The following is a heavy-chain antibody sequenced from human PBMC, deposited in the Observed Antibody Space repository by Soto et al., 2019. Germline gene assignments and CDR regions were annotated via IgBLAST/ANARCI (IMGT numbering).Heavy chain of an antibody. V-gene: IGHV3-30*04. CDR1: GFTFSSYS. CDR3: ARDRQKALVVVAATGGFDY. Sequence: QVQLVESGGGGVQPGRSLRLSCAVSGFTFSSYSMHWVRQDPDMGLEWVAFISCAGNNKYYADSVKGRFTISRDNSNNMLYLEMNSLRPADTAVYYCARDRQKALVVVAATGGFDYWGQGTPVTVSS. D-gene: IGHD2-15*01. CDR2: ISCAGNNK. J-gene: IGHJ4*02.